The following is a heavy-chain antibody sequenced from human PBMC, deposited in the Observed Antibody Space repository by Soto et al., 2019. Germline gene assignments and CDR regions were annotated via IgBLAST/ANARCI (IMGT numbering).Heavy chain of an antibody. Sequence: QVQLVQSGAEVKKPGSSVKVSCKASGGTFSSYTISWVRQAPGQGLEWMGRIIPILGIANYAQKFQGGVTITADKSTSTAYMELRSLRSEDTAVYYCARFPGSSWKVNLFDPWGQGTLVTVSS. J-gene: IGHJ5*02. D-gene: IGHD6-13*01. V-gene: IGHV1-69*02. CDR3: ARFPGSSWKVNLFDP. CDR1: GGTFSSYT. CDR2: IIPILGIA.